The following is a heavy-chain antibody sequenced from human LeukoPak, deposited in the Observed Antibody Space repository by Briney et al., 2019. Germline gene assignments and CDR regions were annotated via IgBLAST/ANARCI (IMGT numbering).Heavy chain of an antibody. D-gene: IGHD6-6*01. CDR3: ARGDSSSSFDY. V-gene: IGHV4-38-2*01. Sequence: PGGSLRLSCAASGFTFDSYAMTWVRQAPGKGLEWIGRIFHSGSTYYNPSLKSRVTISVDTSKNQFSLKLSSVTAADTAVYYCARGDSSSSFDYWGQGTLVTVSS. J-gene: IGHJ4*02. CDR1: GFTFDSYA. CDR2: IFHSGST.